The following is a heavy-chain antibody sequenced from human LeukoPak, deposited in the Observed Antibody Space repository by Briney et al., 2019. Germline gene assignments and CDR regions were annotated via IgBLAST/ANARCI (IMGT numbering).Heavy chain of an antibody. CDR2: INPNSGGT. V-gene: IGHV1-2*02. CDR3: ASFPEGSGGYYSFDY. Sequence: ASVKVSCKASGYTFTGYYMHWVRPAPGQGLEWMGWINPNSGGTNYAQKFQGRVTMTRDTSISTAYMELSRLRSDDTAVYYCASFPEGSGGYYSFDYWGQGTLVTVSS. CDR1: GYTFTGYY. J-gene: IGHJ4*02. D-gene: IGHD1-26*01.